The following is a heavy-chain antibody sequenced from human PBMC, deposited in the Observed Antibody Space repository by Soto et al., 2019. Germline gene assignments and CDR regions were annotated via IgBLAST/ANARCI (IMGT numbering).Heavy chain of an antibody. V-gene: IGHV4-39*01. CDR2: IYFNGKT. CDR3: ARQGSY. Sequence: QLQLQESGPGLVKPSETLSLTCNVSGVSISDTRYYWGWIRQPPGKGLEWIGTIYFNGKTFYNPSLKSRLTISVDTSKNQISLRLTSVTAADTAVYYCARQGSYWGQGTLVAVSS. CDR1: GVSISDTRYY. J-gene: IGHJ4*02.